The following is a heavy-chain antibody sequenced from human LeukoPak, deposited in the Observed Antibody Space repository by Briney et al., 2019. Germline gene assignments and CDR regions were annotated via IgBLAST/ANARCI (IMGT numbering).Heavy chain of an antibody. J-gene: IGHJ4*02. CDR2: IRYDGSNK. Sequence: PGGSLRLSCAASGFTFSSYGMHWVRQAPGKGLEWVAFIRYDGSNKYYADSVKGRFTISRDNSKNTLYLQMNSLRPGDTAVYYCAKRRYCTSTSCHDFDYWGQGTLVTVSS. D-gene: IGHD2-2*01. CDR1: GFTFSSYG. CDR3: AKRRYCTSTSCHDFDY. V-gene: IGHV3-30*02.